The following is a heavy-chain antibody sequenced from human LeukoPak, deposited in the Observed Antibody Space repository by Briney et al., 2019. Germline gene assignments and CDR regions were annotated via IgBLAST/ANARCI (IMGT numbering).Heavy chain of an antibody. Sequence: AGGSLRLSCAASGFTFSSYGMHWVRQAPGKGLEWVAFIRYDGSNKYYADSVKGRFTISRDNSKNTLYLQMNSLRAEDTAVYYCAKDVIVEMATMSGYFDYWGQGTLVTVSS. CDR1: GFTFSSYG. CDR2: IRYDGSNK. V-gene: IGHV3-30*02. J-gene: IGHJ4*02. D-gene: IGHD5-24*01. CDR3: AKDVIVEMATMSGYFDY.